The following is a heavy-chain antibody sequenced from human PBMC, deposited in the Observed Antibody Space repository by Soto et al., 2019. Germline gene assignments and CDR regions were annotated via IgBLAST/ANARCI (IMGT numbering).Heavy chain of an antibody. J-gene: IGHJ4*02. D-gene: IGHD3-22*01. CDR1: GFTFSNSA. CDR2: ISGRGNA. Sequence: EVRLLESGGGLVQPGGSLRLSCAASGFTFSNSAMSWVRQAPGKGLEWVSSISGRGNANYADSVKGRFTISRDNPENTLYLQMNGLRADDTAVYYCAQSPGDSRSDHYRFEFWGQGTLVTAPS. CDR3: AQSPGDSRSDHYRFEF. V-gene: IGHV3-23*01.